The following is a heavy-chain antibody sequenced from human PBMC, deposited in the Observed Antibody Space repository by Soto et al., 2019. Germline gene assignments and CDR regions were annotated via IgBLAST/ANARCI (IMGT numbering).Heavy chain of an antibody. J-gene: IGHJ4*02. V-gene: IGHV3-23*01. D-gene: IGHD6-25*01. CDR2: VFASGASP. CDR1: GFTFSTFA. CDR3: ERRQTEQRSFDF. Sequence: GGSLRLSCVASGFTFSTFAIHWVRQAPGKGLEWVSSVFASGASPDYAGAVKGRFTISTDSSRNTVFLQMSGLRDEDTAKYYGERRQTEQRSFDFWGQGYQVPVSS.